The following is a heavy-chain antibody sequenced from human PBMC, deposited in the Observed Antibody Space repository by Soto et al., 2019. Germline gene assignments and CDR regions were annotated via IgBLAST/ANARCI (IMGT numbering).Heavy chain of an antibody. V-gene: IGHV3-23*01. D-gene: IGHD2-15*01. CDR3: AKHVHCSGGSCHYDGFDI. J-gene: IGHJ3*02. CDR2: IRDGGEST. CDR1: GFIFGNYM. Sequence: EVQLLESGGGLVQPGESLRLSCAVSGFIFGNYMMTWVRQAPGKGLEWVSTIRDGGESTYYADSVKGRFTISRDNSKNTLYLQVESVGVEDTAVDYCAKHVHCSGGSCHYDGFDIRGQGKMVTVSS.